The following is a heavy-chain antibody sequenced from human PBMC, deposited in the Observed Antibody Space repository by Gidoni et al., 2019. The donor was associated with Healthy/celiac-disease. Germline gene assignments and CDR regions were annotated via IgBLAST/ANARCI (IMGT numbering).Heavy chain of an antibody. CDR3: ARDFTYCSGGSCYRGFDY. Sequence: EVQLVESGGGLVQPGGSLRLSCAASGFTVSSNYMSWVRQAPGKGLEWVSVIYSGGSTYYADSVKGRFTISRDNSKNTLYLQMNSLRAEDTAVYYCARDFTYCSGGSCYRGFDYWGQGTLVTVSS. D-gene: IGHD2-15*01. V-gene: IGHV3-66*01. J-gene: IGHJ4*02. CDR2: IYSGGST. CDR1: GFTVSSNY.